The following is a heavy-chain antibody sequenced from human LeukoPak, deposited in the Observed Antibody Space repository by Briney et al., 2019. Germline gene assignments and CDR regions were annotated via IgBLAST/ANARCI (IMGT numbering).Heavy chain of an antibody. CDR1: GYTFTGYY. V-gene: IGHV1-8*02. D-gene: IGHD3-22*01. Sequence: ASVKVSCKASGYTFTGYYMHWVRQAPGQGLEWMGWMNPNSGNTGYAQKFQGRVTMTRDMSTSTVYMELSSLRSEDTAVYYCARVLEYYYDSSGYVTDAFDIWGQGTMVTVSS. J-gene: IGHJ3*02. CDR3: ARVLEYYYDSSGYVTDAFDI. CDR2: MNPNSGNT.